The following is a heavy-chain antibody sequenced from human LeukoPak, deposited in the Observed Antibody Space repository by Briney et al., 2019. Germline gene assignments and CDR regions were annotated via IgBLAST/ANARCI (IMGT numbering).Heavy chain of an antibody. J-gene: IGHJ4*02. V-gene: IGHV3-11*06. CDR2: ISSSSSYI. CDR3: AREGYCSGGSCYHFDY. D-gene: IGHD2-15*01. Sequence: GGSLRLSCAASGFTFSDNYMGWIRQAPGKGLEWVSSISSSSSYIYYADSVKGRFTISRDNAKNSLYLQMNSLRAEDTAVYYCAREGYCSGGSCYHFDYWGQGTLVTVSS. CDR1: GFTFSDNY.